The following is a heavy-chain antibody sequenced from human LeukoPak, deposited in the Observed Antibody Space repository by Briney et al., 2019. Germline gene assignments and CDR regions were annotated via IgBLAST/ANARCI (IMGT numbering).Heavy chain of an antibody. Sequence: SETLSLTCSVSDDSISRRSYYWGWIRQPPGTGLEWIGSVYYSGSAYYNPSLKSRVTISVDTSKNQFSLKLNSVTAADTAVYYCARDRWLRFFDTWGQGTLVTVSS. D-gene: IGHD5-12*01. CDR3: ARDRWLRFFDT. CDR1: DDSISRRSYY. J-gene: IGHJ4*02. CDR2: VYYSGSA. V-gene: IGHV4-39*07.